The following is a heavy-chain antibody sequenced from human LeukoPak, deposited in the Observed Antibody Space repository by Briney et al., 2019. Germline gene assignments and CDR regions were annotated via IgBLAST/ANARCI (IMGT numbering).Heavy chain of an antibody. CDR2: IGTAGDT. D-gene: IGHD3-10*01. CDR3: ARAGGYYYGSGSYPDY. V-gene: IGHV3-13*01. J-gene: IGHJ4*02. Sequence: GGSLRLSCAASGFTFSSYDMHWVRQATGKGLEWVSAIGTAGDTYYPGSVKGRFTISRENAKNSLYLQMNSLRAGDTAVYYCARAGGYYYGSGSYPDYWGQGTLVTVSS. CDR1: GFTFSSYD.